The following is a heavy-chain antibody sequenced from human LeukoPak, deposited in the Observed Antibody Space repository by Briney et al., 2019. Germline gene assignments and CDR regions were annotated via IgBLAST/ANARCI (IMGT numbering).Heavy chain of an antibody. J-gene: IGHJ4*02. V-gene: IGHV3-7*03. CDR2: IKLDGSEK. CDR1: GFTFGKYW. D-gene: IGHD3-3*01. Sequence: GGSLRLSCVASGFTFGKYWMSWVRQAPGKGLEWVANIKLDGSEKNYVDSVKGRFTISRDNTKNSLYLQMNSLRAEDTAVYYCATANLYDFWSGYYDLYDYWGQGTLVTVSS. CDR3: ATANLYDFWSGYYDLYDY.